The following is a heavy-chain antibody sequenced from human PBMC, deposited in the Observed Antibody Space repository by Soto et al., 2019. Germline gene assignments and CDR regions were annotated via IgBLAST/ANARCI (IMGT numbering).Heavy chain of an antibody. CDR2: MNPNSGNT. J-gene: IGHJ4*02. V-gene: IGHV1-8*01. CDR3: ARGGLVGATTGEAFDY. Sequence: GASVKVSCKASGYTFTSYEINWVRQATGQGFEYLGWMNPNSGNTGYVKKFQGRVTISVDTSKNQFSLKLSSVTAADTAVYYCARGGLVGATTGEAFDYWGQGTLVTVSS. D-gene: IGHD1-26*01. CDR1: GYTFTSYE.